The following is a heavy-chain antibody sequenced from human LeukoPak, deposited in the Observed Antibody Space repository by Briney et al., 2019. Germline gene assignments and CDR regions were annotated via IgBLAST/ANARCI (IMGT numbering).Heavy chain of an antibody. J-gene: IGHJ5*02. V-gene: IGHV4-38-2*02. CDR2: IYRSGSP. Sequence: PSETLSLTCGVSGDFVNSDYYRGWIRQPPGKGLEWIGSIYRSGSPTYNESLKSRVTISVDTSKKQFSLKLSSVTAADTAVYYCAREIGSYCSSTSCPLYDPWGQGTLVTVSS. CDR3: AREIGSYCSSTSCPLYDP. D-gene: IGHD2-2*01. CDR1: GDFVNSDYY.